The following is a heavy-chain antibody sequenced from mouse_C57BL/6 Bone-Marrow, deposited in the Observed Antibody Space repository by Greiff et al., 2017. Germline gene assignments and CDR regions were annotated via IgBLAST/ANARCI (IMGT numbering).Heavy chain of an antibody. V-gene: IGHV3-6*01. D-gene: IGHD3-2*01. CDR3: ARVDRRDYAMDY. CDR1: GYSITSGYY. J-gene: IGHJ4*01. Sequence: ESGPCLVKPSQSLSLTCSVTGYSITSGYYWNWIRQFPGNKLEWMGYISYDGSNNYNPSLKNRISITRDTSKNQFFLKLNSVTTEDTATYYCARVDRRDYAMDYWGQGTSVTVSS. CDR2: ISYDGSN.